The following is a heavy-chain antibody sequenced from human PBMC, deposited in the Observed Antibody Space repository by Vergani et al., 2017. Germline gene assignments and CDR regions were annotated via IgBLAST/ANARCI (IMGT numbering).Heavy chain of an antibody. CDR3: ARGTPGYQGGDRRFDP. CDR2: ISSSSTTI. Sequence: EVQLVESGGGLVQPGGSLRLSCAASGFTFNSFAMTWVRQAPGMGLEWVSFISSSSTTISYADSVKGRFTISRDNGEYSLYLQMNSLRAEDTAVYFCARGTPGYQGGDRRFDPWGQGTLVTVSS. V-gene: IGHV3-48*01. D-gene: IGHD5-12*01. CDR1: GFTFNSFA. J-gene: IGHJ5*02.